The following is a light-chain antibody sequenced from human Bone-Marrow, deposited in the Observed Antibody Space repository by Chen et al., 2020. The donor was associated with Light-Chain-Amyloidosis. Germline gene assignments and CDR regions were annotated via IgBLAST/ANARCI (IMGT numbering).Light chain of an antibody. V-gene: IGLV3-21*02. CDR3: QVWDRSSDRPV. CDR1: NIGSTS. J-gene: IGLJ3*02. CDR2: DDS. Sequence: SYVLTQPSSVSVAPGQTGAIACGGNNIGSTSVHWYQQTPGQAPLLVVYDDSDRPSGIPERLSGANSRNTATLTISRVEAGDEADYYCQVWDRSSDRPVFGGGTKLTVL.